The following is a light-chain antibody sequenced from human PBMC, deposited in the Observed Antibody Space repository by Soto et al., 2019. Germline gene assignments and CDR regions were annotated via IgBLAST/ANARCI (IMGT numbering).Light chain of an antibody. CDR2: EVT. CDR1: SSDVGAYIY. V-gene: IGLV2-14*01. CDR3: CSYTRRRTYV. Sequence: QSALTQPASVSGSPGQAITISCSGTSSDVGAYIYVSWYQHHPGKPTKLMIYEVTNRPTGASDRFSGSKSGNTSSLTSSVLHDEDEADYYCCSYTRRRTYVFGTGTKVTVL. J-gene: IGLJ1*01.